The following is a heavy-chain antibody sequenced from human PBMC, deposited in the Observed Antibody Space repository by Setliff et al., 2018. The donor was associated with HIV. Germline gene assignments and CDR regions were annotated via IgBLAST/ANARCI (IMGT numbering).Heavy chain of an antibody. J-gene: IGHJ4*02. CDR1: GDSISSGGYY. Sequence: SETLSLTCTVSGDSISSGGYYWSWIRQHPGKGLEWIGYIYHSGSTFYNPSLKSRLTISVDTSKNQFSLKVRSVTAADTAVYYCARVRSGAYVWGSYPGYWGQGTLVTVSS. D-gene: IGHD3-16*02. CDR2: IYHSGST. V-gene: IGHV4-31*03. CDR3: ARVRSGAYVWGSYPGY.